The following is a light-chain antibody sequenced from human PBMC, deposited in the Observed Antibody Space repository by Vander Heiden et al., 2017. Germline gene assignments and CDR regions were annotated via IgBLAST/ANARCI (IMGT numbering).Light chain of an antibody. CDR3: PPDTSSSTVV. CDR2: DVS. J-gene: IGLJ2*01. V-gene: IGLV2-14*01. Sequence: QAALTQPATGWGSPGQSITSSCTGTSSAVGGYNSVSWDPQPPANPPHLMVYDVSNRPAGVSIRFSASKSGTTASLTISGLQAEDDADYYCPPDTSSSTVVFGGGTKLTVL. CDR1: SSAVGGYNS.